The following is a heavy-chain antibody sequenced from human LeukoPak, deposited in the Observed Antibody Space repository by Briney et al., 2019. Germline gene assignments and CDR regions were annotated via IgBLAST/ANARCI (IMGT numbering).Heavy chain of an antibody. D-gene: IGHD2-2*01. CDR3: AKYIGGYIVVVPGALDF. J-gene: IGHJ4*02. CDR1: GFTFSSYS. V-gene: IGHV3-21*01. Sequence: GGSLRLSCAASGFTFSSYSMNWVRQAPGKGLEWVSSISSSSSYIYYADSVKGRFTISRDNSKNTLYLQMNSLRAEDTAVYYCAKYIGGYIVVVPGALDFWGQGTLVTVSS. CDR2: ISSSSSYI.